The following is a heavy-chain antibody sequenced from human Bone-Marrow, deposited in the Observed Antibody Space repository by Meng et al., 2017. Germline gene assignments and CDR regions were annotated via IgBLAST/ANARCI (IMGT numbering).Heavy chain of an antibody. D-gene: IGHD6-19*01. CDR1: EYSFTSYF. CDR2: SYPGDSDT. V-gene: IGHV5-51*01. J-gene: IGHJ1*01. CDR3: ARVGTTFSSAFPH. Sequence: GGSLRLSCQGFEYSFTSYFIAWVRQMPGKGLEWMGSSYPGDSDTRYSPSFQGQVTISVDKSINTAYLQWGSLKASDSGMYFCARVGTTFSSAFPHWGQGTLVTVSS.